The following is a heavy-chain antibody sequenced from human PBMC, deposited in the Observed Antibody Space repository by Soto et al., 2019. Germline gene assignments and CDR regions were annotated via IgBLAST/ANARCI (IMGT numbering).Heavy chain of an antibody. J-gene: IGHJ4*02. CDR1: GYTFTTYW. CDR3: ARQNYAGYGGYDSAVDT. CDR2: IYPGDSDV. Sequence: GESLKISFQGSGYTFTTYWVGWVRQRPGKGLDWMGNIYPGDSDVKYSPSFQGQVTISVDKSISTAYLQWNSLKASDTAVYYCARQNYAGYGGYDSAVDTWGQGTLVTV. D-gene: IGHD5-12*01. V-gene: IGHV5-51*01.